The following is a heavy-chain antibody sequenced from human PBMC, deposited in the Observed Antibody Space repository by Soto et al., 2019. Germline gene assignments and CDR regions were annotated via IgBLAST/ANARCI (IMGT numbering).Heavy chain of an antibody. Sequence: SQTLSLTFAISGDSVSSNSAAWNWIRQSPSRGLEWLGRTYYRSKWYNDYAVSVKSRITINPDTSKNQFSLQLNSVTPEDAAVYYCAREGVNTYYYGSGSYRRAYYYYYGMDVWGQGTTVTVSS. CDR2: TYYRSKWYN. D-gene: IGHD3-10*01. CDR3: AREGVNTYYYGSGSYRRAYYYYYGMDV. CDR1: GDSVSSNSAA. J-gene: IGHJ6*02. V-gene: IGHV6-1*01.